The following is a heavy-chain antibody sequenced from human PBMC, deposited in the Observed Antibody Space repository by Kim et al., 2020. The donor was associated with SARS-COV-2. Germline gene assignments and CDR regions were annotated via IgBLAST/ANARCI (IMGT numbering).Heavy chain of an antibody. CDR1: GFTVSSNY. CDR3: ARERVYSGSYAANDAFDI. V-gene: IGHV3-66*01. Sequence: GGSLRLSCAASGFTVSSNYMSWVRQAPGKGLEWVSVIYSGGSTYYADSVKGRFTISRDNSKNTLYLQMNSLRAEDTAVYYCARERVYSGSYAANDAFDIWGQGTMVTVSS. CDR2: IYSGGST. D-gene: IGHD1-26*01. J-gene: IGHJ3*02.